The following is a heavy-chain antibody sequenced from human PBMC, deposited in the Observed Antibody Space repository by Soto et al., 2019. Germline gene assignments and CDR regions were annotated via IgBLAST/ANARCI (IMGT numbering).Heavy chain of an antibody. CDR2: FDPEDGET. CDR3: ATFSLTRGYSGYDPNWFDP. Sequence: ASVKVSCKVSGYTLTELSMHWVRQAPGKGLEWMGGFDPEDGETIYAQKFQGRVTMTEDTSTDTAYMELSSLRSEDTAVYYCATFSLTRGYSGYDPNWFDPWGQGTLVTVS. D-gene: IGHD5-12*01. J-gene: IGHJ5*02. V-gene: IGHV1-24*01. CDR1: GYTLTELS.